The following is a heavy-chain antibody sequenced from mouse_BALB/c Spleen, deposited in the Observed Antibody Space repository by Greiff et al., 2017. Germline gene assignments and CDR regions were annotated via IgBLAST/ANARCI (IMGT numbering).Heavy chain of an antibody. Sequence: EVKVEESGGGLVQPGGSRKLSCAASGFTFSSFGMHWVRQAPEKGLEWVAYISSGSSTIYYADTVKGRFTISRDNPKNTLFLQMTSLRSEDTAMYYCARDGSSYFDYWGQGTTLTVSS. CDR1: GFTFSSFG. J-gene: IGHJ2*01. CDR3: ARDGSSYFDY. V-gene: IGHV5-17*02. CDR2: ISSGSSTI. D-gene: IGHD1-1*01.